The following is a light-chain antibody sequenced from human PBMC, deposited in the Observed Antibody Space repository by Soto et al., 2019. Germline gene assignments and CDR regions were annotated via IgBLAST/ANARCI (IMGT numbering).Light chain of an antibody. CDR3: LQYHNLWA. CDR1: QNIYSN. J-gene: IGKJ1*01. Sequence: EIVMTQSPATLSVSPGERVTLSCRASQNIYSNIAWYQQRPGQAPRLLIYRASTRATGVPARFSGSGSGTDFTLTISSLQSEDFTVYSCLQYHNLWAFGQGTKVDIK. V-gene: IGKV3-15*01. CDR2: RAS.